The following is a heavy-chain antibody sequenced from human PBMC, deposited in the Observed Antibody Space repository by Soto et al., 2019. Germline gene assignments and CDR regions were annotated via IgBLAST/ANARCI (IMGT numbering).Heavy chain of an antibody. D-gene: IGHD4-17*01. Sequence: EVQLLESGGGVVQPGGSLRLSCAASRFTFSSYAMIWVRQAPGKGLEWVSSMSSSGGSTYYADSVKGRFTISRDNSKNTLYLQMNSLSAEDTAVFYCAKVKDTGHTVTTGFDYWGQGTQVTVSS. V-gene: IGHV3-23*01. CDR3: AKVKDTGHTVTTGFDY. J-gene: IGHJ4*02. CDR2: MSSSGGST. CDR1: RFTFSSYA.